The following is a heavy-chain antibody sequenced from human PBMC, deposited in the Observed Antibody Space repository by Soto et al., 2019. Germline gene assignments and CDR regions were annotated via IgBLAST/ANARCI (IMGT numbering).Heavy chain of an antibody. Sequence: SETLSLTCTVSGSDITTYYWSWLRQSPGKGLEWIGHIYDTGSTTYNPSLKSRVTISVDTSNKQFSLRLTSVTAADTAVYYCARCPIDHNLFAPCGQGTLVTVSS. V-gene: IGHV4-59*01. J-gene: IGHJ5*02. D-gene: IGHD3-9*01. CDR2: IYDTGST. CDR3: ARCPIDHNLFAP. CDR1: GSDITTYY.